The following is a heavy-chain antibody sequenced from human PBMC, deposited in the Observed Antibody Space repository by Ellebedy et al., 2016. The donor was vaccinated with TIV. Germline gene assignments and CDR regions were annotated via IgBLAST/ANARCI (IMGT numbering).Heavy chain of an antibody. CDR1: GFSFSTHW. CDR2: IKEDGREK. J-gene: IGHJ4*02. D-gene: IGHD2-15*01. CDR3: AVRPLAPNYFDY. V-gene: IGHV3-7*01. Sequence: GESLKISCEVSGFSFSTHWMRWVRQAPGKGLEWVANIKEDGREKYYADSVKGRFTISRDNAKNSLYLQMNSLRGEDTAVYYCAVRPLAPNYFDYWGRGTLVTVSS.